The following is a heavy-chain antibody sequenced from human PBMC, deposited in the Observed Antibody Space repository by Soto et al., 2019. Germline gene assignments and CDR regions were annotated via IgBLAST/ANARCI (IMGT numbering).Heavy chain of an antibody. CDR3: GGDSLAYYHYGMDV. CDR1: GGTFSSYA. J-gene: IGHJ6*02. V-gene: IGHV1-69*01. CDR2: IIPIFGTA. D-gene: IGHD4-17*01. Sequence: QVQLVQSGAEVKKPGSSVKVSCKASGGTFSSYAISGVRQAPVQGLEWMGGIIPIFGTANYAQKFQGRVTITADEYTSTAYMELSSLGSEDTAVYYCGGDSLAYYHYGMDVWGQGTTVTVSS.